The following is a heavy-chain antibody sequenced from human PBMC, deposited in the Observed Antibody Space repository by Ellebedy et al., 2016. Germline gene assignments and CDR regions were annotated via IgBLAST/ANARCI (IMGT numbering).Heavy chain of an antibody. J-gene: IGHJ4*02. CDR1: GGSISSSSYY. V-gene: IGHV4-39*01. CDR3: ARLERWLPRSPPDY. Sequence: SETLSLTXTVSGGSISSSSYYWGWIRQPPGKGLAWIGSIYYSGSTYYNPSLKSRVTISVDTSKNQFSLKLSSVTAADTAVYYCARLERWLPRSPPDYWGQGTLVTVSS. D-gene: IGHD5-24*01. CDR2: IYYSGST.